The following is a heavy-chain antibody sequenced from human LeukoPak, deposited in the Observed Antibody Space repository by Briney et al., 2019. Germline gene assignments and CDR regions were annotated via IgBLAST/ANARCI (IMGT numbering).Heavy chain of an antibody. D-gene: IGHD3-3*01. V-gene: IGHV4-31*03. Sequence: SETLSLTCTVSGGSISSGGYYWSWIRQHPGKGLEWIGYIYYSGSTYYNPSLKSRVTISVDTSKNQFSLKLSSVTAADTAVHYCASYDFWSGFSNWGQGTLVTVSS. CDR1: GGSISSGGYY. CDR2: IYYSGST. CDR3: ASYDFWSGFSN. J-gene: IGHJ4*02.